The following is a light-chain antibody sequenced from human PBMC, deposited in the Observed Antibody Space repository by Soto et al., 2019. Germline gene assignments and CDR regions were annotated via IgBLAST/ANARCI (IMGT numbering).Light chain of an antibody. Sequence: SYELTQPPSVSVAPGMTASITCGGNNIGSKSVHWYQQKQGQAPVVVIYYDRDRPSGIPDRFSGSNSGNTATLTISRVEAGDEADYSCQVWDSSSVHAVFGGGTKVTVL. CDR1: NIGSKS. CDR3: QVWDSSSVHAV. CDR2: YDR. V-gene: IGLV3-21*04. J-gene: IGLJ7*01.